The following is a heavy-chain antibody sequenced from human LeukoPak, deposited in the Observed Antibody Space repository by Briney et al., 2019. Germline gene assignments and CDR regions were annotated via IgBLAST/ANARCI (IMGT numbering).Heavy chain of an antibody. Sequence: GGSLRLSCAASGFTFSSYWMSWVRQAPGKGLEWVANIKQDGSEKYYVDSVKGRFTISRDNAKNSLYLQMNSLRAEDTAVYYCARHLKPGAPGRYYYYYYMDVWGKGTTVTISS. CDR3: ARHLKPGAPGRYYYYYYMDV. CDR1: GFTFSSYW. J-gene: IGHJ6*03. V-gene: IGHV3-7*01. D-gene: IGHD1-14*01. CDR2: IKQDGSEK.